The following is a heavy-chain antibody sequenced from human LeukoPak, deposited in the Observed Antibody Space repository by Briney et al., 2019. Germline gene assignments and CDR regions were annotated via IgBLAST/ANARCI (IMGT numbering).Heavy chain of an antibody. CDR2: ISAYNGNT. CDR1: GGTFSSYA. D-gene: IGHD2-2*01. Sequence: ASVKVSCKASGGTFSSYAISWVRQAPGQGLEWMGWISAYNGNTNYAQKLQGRVTMTTDTSTSTAYMELRSLRSDDTAVYYCARDKLGCSSTSCSNYWGQGTLVTVSS. V-gene: IGHV1-18*01. CDR3: ARDKLGCSSTSCSNY. J-gene: IGHJ4*02.